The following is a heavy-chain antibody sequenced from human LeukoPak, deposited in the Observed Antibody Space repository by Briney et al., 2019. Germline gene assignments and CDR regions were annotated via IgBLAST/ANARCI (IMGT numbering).Heavy chain of an antibody. CDR1: GFTFSSYG. CDR3: AKRSVDPDY. CDR2: ISYDGSNK. J-gene: IGHJ4*02. V-gene: IGHV3-30*18. D-gene: IGHD3/OR15-3a*01. Sequence: RGSLRLSCAASGFTFSSYGMHWVRQAPGKGLQWVAVISYDGSNKYYADSVKGRFTISRDNSKNTLYLQMNSLRAEDTAVYYCAKRSVDPDYWGQGTLVTVSS.